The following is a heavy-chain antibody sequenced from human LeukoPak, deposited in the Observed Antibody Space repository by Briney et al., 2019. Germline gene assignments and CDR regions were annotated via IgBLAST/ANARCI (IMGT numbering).Heavy chain of an antibody. CDR3: ARDEIIAGD. CDR1: GFTFSSYA. Sequence: GGSLRLSCAASGFTFSSYAMSWVRQAPGKGLVWVSRIASDGSSTTYADSVKGRFSISRDNAKNTLYLQMNSLRVEDTAVYYCARDEIIAGDWGQGTLVTVSS. D-gene: IGHD6-13*01. V-gene: IGHV3-74*01. J-gene: IGHJ4*02. CDR2: IASDGSST.